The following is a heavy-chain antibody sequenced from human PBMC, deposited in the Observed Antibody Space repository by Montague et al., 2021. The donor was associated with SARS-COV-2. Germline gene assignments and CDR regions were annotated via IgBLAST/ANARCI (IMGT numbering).Heavy chain of an antibody. CDR3: ARERQHYWFDA. CDR2: IYYRGST. CDR1: GGSLSSDY. V-gene: IGHV4-59*01. Sequence: SETLSLTCTVSGGSLSSDYWSWIRQPPGKGLEWIGYIYYRGSTNYNPSLKSRVTLSVDTPKNQFSLKVNSVTAADTAVYYCARERQHYWFDAWGQGTLVTVSS. J-gene: IGHJ5*02. D-gene: IGHD3-3*02.